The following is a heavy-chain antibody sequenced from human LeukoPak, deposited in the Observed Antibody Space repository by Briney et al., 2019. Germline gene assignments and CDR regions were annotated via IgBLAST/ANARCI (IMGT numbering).Heavy chain of an antibody. CDR3: TRQGYSDYDGY. J-gene: IGHJ4*02. D-gene: IGHD4-11*01. V-gene: IGHV3-73*01. CDR2: IRSKANSYAT. Sequence: GGSLRLSCAASGFTFSGSAMHWVRQASGKGLEWVGRIRSKANSYATAYAASVKGRFTISRDDSKNTAYLQMNSLETEDTAVYYCTRQGYSDYDGYWGQGTLVTVSS. CDR1: GFTFSGSA.